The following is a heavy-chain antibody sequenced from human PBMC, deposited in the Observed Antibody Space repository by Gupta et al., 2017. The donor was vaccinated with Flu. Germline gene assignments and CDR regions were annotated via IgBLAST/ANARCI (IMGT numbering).Heavy chain of an antibody. CDR3: ARGITASGNYGFYI. Sequence: EVQLVESGGGLVQPGGSLRLSCAASGFSLSSFWMHWVRQGPGEGLVWVSRISSDGRTTNYADSVKGRFTVSRDNAKNTLYLQMDNVRAEDMGLYYCARGITASGNYGFYIWGQGTMVTVSS. CDR1: GFSLSSFW. J-gene: IGHJ3*02. CDR2: ISSDGRTT. V-gene: IGHV3-74*01. D-gene: IGHD4-17*01.